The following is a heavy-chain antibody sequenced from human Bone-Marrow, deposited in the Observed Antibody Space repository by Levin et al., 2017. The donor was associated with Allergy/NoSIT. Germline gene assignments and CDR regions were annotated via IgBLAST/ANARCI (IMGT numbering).Heavy chain of an antibody. D-gene: IGHD3-3*01. CDR2: ISNSGST. CDR3: ARTGGTLLAWPAYDY. CDR1: GGSIRSGDDY. J-gene: IGHJ4*02. V-gene: IGHV4-30-4*01. Sequence: SETLSLTCSVSGGSIRSGDDYWSWIRQPPGEGLEWIGYISNSGSTYYNPSLKSRPTISVDTSKNQISLKLRSVTAADTAVYYCARTGGTLLAWPAYDYWGQGALVTVSS.